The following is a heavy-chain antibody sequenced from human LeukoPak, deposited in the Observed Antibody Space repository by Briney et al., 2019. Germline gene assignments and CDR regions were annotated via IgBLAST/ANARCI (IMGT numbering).Heavy chain of an antibody. D-gene: IGHD3-10*01. CDR1: GGSISSSSYY. CDR2: IYYSGST. Sequence: SETLSLTCTVSGGSISSSSYYWGWIRQPPGKGLEWIGSIYYSGSTYYNPSLKSRVTISVDTSKNQFSLKLSSVTAADTAVYYCARAPTYYYGSGSYYEAFDIWGQGTMVTVSS. V-gene: IGHV4-39*07. CDR3: ARAPTYYYGSGSYYEAFDI. J-gene: IGHJ3*02.